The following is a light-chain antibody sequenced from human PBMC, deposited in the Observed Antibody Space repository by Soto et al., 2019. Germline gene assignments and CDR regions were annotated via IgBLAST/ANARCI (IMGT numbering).Light chain of an antibody. Sequence: EIVMTQSPVAMSVSPGESSALSCRASQSVGRNFAWYQQRPGQAPRVLIYGTSTRATCVPARFSGSGSGTDFTLTMRRLKSEDFAVYYCQQYNIWPYTFGQGTRLEIK. CDR2: GTS. J-gene: IGKJ2*01. CDR3: QQYNIWPYT. V-gene: IGKV3-15*01. CDR1: QSVGRN.